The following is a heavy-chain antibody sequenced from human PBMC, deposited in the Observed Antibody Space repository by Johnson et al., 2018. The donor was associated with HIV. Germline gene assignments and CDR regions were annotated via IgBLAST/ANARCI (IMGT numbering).Heavy chain of an antibody. J-gene: IGHJ3*02. D-gene: IGHD3-16*02. CDR3: TTDQGGDYGCGNYRYAFDI. Sequence: VQLVESGGGLVKPGRSLRLSCAASGFTFSNAWMSWVRQAPGKGLEWVGRIKSKTEDGTTDYAAPVKGRLTISRDDSKNTLFLKMNSLKTEDTAVYYCTTDQGGDYGCGNYRYAFDIWGQGTVVTVSS. CDR1: GFTFSNAW. CDR2: IKSKTEDGTT. V-gene: IGHV3-15*01.